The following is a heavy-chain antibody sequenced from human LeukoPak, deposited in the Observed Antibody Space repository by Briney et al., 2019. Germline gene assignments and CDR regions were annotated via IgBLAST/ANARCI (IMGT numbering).Heavy chain of an antibody. CDR2: INPNSGGT. V-gene: IGHV1-2*02. Sequence: ASVKVSCKASGYTFTGYYMHWARQAPGQGLEWMGWINPNSGGTNYAQKLQGRVTMTTDTSTSTAYMELRNLRSDDTAVYYCARGGPAARLITFGGVTDYWGQGTLVTVSS. J-gene: IGHJ4*02. CDR3: ARGGPAARLITFGGVTDY. D-gene: IGHD3-16*01. CDR1: GYTFTGYY.